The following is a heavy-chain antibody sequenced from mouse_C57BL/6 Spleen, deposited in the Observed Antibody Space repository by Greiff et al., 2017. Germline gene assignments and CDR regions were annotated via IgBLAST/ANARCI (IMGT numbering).Heavy chain of an antibody. D-gene: IGHD3-3*01. CDR1: YFAFMASA. CDR2: FTMYSDAT. CDR3: AGGCLGQGYAMDY. J-gene: IGHJ4*01. V-gene: IGHV1-49*01. Sequence: QVQLQQSGAELVRPGSSVKLSCKDSYFAFMASAMHWVKQRPGHGLEWIGSFTMYSDATEYSENFKGKATLTANTSSSTAYLELSSLTSEDSSVYDCAGGCLGQGYAMDYWGQGTSVTVSS.